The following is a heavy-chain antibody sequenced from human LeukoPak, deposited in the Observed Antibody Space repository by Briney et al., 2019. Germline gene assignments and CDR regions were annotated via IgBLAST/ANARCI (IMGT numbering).Heavy chain of an antibody. CDR3: ARVGWGLIVLMVYADPYYFDY. V-gene: IGHV3-7*01. D-gene: IGHD2-8*01. J-gene: IGHJ4*02. CDR1: GFTFSSYW. CDR2: IKQDGSEK. Sequence: PGGSLRLSCAASGFTFSSYWMSWVRQAPGKGLEWVANIKQDGSEKYYVDSVKGRFTISRDNAKNSLYLQMNSLRAEDTAVYYCARVGWGLIVLMVYADPYYFDYWGQGTLVTVSS.